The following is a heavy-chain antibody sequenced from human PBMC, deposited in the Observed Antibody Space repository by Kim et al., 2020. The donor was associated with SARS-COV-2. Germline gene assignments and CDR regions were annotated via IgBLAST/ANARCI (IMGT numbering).Heavy chain of an antibody. J-gene: IGHJ6*02. D-gene: IGHD2-15*01. CDR3: ARVLGTPNCSGGSCYSSYYYGMDV. Sequence: SETLSLTCAVYGGSFSGYYWSWIRQPPGKGLEWIGEINHSGSTNYNPSLKSRVTISVDTSKNQFSLKLSSVTAADTAVYYCARVLGTPNCSGGSCYSSYYYGMDVWGQGTTVTVS. V-gene: IGHV4-34*01. CDR1: GGSFSGYY. CDR2: INHSGST.